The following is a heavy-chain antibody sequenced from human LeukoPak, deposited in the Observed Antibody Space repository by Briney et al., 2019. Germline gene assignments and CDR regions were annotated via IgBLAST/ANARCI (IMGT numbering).Heavy chain of an antibody. D-gene: IGHD6-13*01. CDR3: AGYMAAAGGNNWFDP. Sequence: PSETLSLTCTVSGGSISSYYWSWIRQPPGKGLEWIGYIYYSGSTNYNPSLKSRVTISVDTSKNQFSLKLTSVTAADTAVYYCAGYMAAAGGNNWFDPWGQGTLVTVPS. CDR1: GGSISSYY. V-gene: IGHV4-59*01. CDR2: IYYSGST. J-gene: IGHJ5*02.